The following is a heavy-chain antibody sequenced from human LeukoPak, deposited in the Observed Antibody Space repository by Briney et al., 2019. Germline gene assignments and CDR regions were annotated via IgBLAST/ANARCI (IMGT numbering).Heavy chain of an antibody. J-gene: IGHJ4*02. D-gene: IGHD6-6*01. Sequence: SETLSLTCTVSAASIGSYYWSWIRQPPGKGQEWIGYIYHTGNTNYNPSLKSRVTISGDTSKNQFSLKLSSVTAADTAVYYCARHEISNIAARPYYFDYWGQGTLVTVSS. V-gene: IGHV4-59*08. CDR2: IYHTGNT. CDR3: ARHEISNIAARPYYFDY. CDR1: AASIGSYY.